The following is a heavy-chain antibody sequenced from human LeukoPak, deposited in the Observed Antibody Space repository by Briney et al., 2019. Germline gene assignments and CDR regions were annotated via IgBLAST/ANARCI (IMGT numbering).Heavy chain of an antibody. J-gene: IGHJ5*02. D-gene: IGHD3-10*01. V-gene: IGHV4-30-4*07. Sequence: SWETLSLICAVCGGSISRGRYSGRWIPQPRGKGLEWIGYIYYNGSTYYTPSLKSRFTISVDKSKTQFSLKLTSLTAADTAVYYCAREVHHERFGEYIKWSDPWGQGTLVTVSS. CDR1: GGSISRGRYS. CDR3: AREVHHERFGEYIKWSDP. CDR2: IYYNGST.